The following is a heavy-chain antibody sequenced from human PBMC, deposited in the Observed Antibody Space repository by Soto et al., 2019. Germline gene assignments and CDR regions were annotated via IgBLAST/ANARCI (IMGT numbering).Heavy chain of an antibody. V-gene: IGHV1-2*04. CDR1: GYTFIGYY. D-gene: IGHD3-10*01. CDR3: ARGGGSQYYGSGSYDWFDP. CDR2: INPNSGGA. Sequence: QVQLVQSGAEVKKPGASVKVSCKASGYTFIGYYMHWLRQAPGQELEWMGWINPNSGGAHYAQKFQGWVTMTRDTSISTAYMELNRLRSDDTAVYYCARGGGSQYYGSGSYDWFDPWGQGTLVTVSS. J-gene: IGHJ5*02.